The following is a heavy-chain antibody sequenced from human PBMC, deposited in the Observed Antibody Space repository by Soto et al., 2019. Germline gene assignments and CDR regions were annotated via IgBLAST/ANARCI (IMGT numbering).Heavy chain of an antibody. CDR2: IYWDDDK. Sequence: GPTLVNPTQTLTLTCTFSGFSLSTSGVGVGWIRQPPGKALEWLALIYWDDDKRYSPSLRSRLTITKDTSKNQVVLTMTNMDPEDTATYYCIQSRCGGDCLQSYASYYYYGMDVWGQGTTVTVSS. CDR1: GFSLSTSGVG. D-gene: IGHD2-21*02. V-gene: IGHV2-5*02. CDR3: IQSRCGGDCLQSYASYYYYGMDV. J-gene: IGHJ6*02.